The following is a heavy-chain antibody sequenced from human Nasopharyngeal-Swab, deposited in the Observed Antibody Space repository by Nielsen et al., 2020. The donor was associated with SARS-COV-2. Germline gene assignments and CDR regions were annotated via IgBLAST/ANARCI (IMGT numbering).Heavy chain of an antibody. D-gene: IGHD2-21*02. Sequence: SETLSLTCTVSGGSISSSSYYWGWIRQPPGNGLEWIGSIYYSGSTYYNPSLKSRVTISVDTSKNQFSLKLSSVTAADTAVYYCARTVVVVTAIHGGDAFDIWGQGTMVTVSS. CDR2: IYYSGST. V-gene: IGHV4-39*07. CDR1: GGSISSSSYY. CDR3: ARTVVVVTAIHGGDAFDI. J-gene: IGHJ3*02.